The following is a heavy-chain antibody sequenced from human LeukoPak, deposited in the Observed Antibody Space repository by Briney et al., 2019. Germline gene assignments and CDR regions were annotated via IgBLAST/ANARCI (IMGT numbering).Heavy chain of an antibody. Sequence: SEPLSLTCAVYGGSFSGYYWSWIRKPPGKGLEWIGEINHSGSTNYNPSLKSRVTISVDTSKNQFSLKLSSVTATDTAVYYCARHTVTIPYFDYWGQGTLVTVSS. J-gene: IGHJ4*02. V-gene: IGHV4-34*01. CDR2: INHSGST. D-gene: IGHD4-11*01. CDR1: GGSFSGYY. CDR3: ARHTVTIPYFDY.